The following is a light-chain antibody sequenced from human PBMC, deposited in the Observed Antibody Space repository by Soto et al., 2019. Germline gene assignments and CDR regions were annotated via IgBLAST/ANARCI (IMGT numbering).Light chain of an antibody. CDR1: QGISFD. CDR2: DAS. Sequence: AIQMTQSPSSLSTSVGDRVTITCRASQGISFDVAWYQQKPGEAPKLLIYDASALPRGVPSRFSGSGSGTKFTLTIASLQPDDFATYYCQQYETFSGTFGPGTKVDIK. J-gene: IGKJ1*01. CDR3: QQYETFSGT. V-gene: IGKV1-13*02.